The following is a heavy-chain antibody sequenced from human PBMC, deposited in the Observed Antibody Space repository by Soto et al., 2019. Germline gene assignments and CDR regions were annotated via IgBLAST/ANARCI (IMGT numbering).Heavy chain of an antibody. CDR2: IGHRTGAT. CDR3: AKDKGERSFDY. D-gene: IGHD3-16*01. V-gene: IGHV3-48*02. Sequence: EVQLVESGGGLEQPGGSLRLSCAASGFCFSSSSMNWVRQAPGKGLEWISYIGHRTGATYYADSVRGRFSISRDNAKNSVYLQMNSLKDEDTAVYFCAKDKGERSFDYWGQGTLVTVSS. J-gene: IGHJ4*02. CDR1: GFCFSSSS.